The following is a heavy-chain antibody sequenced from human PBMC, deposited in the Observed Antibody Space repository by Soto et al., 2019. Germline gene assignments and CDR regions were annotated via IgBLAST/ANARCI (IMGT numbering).Heavy chain of an antibody. CDR1: GFTFSTYA. V-gene: IGHV3-23*01. J-gene: IGHJ1*01. Sequence: GGSLRLSCAASGFTFSTYAMAWVRQAPGKGLEWVSGVSASGLNTDYADPVKGRFYISRDNSKNTVSLHMNSLRAEDTALYYCANDRPWRTSGDFVAFWSQGTPVNVSS. D-gene: IGHD2-21*01. CDR3: ANDRPWRTSGDFVAF. CDR2: VSASGLNT.